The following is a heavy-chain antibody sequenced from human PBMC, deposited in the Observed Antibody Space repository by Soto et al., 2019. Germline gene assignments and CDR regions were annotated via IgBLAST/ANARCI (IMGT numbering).Heavy chain of an antibody. Sequence: PGGSLRLSCAASGFTFNDYALTWVRQVPGKGLAWVSRISSDGSSTSYADSVKGRFTISRDNAKNTLYLQMNSLRAEDTAVYYCARVRAVVVPAAMSYYYYGMDVWGQGTTVTVSS. D-gene: IGHD2-2*01. CDR2: ISSDGSST. V-gene: IGHV3-74*01. J-gene: IGHJ6*02. CDR1: GFTFNDYA. CDR3: ARVRAVVVPAAMSYYYYGMDV.